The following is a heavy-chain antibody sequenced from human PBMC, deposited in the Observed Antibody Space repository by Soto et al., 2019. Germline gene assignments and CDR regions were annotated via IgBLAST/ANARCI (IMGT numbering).Heavy chain of an antibody. D-gene: IGHD2-15*01. V-gene: IGHV3-33*01. J-gene: IGHJ5*02. Sequence: PVGSLRLSCAASGFTFSSYGMHWVRQAPGKGLEWVAVIWYDGSNKYYADSVKGRFTISRDNSKNTLYLQMNSLRAEDTAVYYCAWGIDVVVVAATPGFIWFDPWGQGTLVTVSS. CDR2: IWYDGSNK. CDR1: GFTFSSYG. CDR3: AWGIDVVVVAATPGFIWFDP.